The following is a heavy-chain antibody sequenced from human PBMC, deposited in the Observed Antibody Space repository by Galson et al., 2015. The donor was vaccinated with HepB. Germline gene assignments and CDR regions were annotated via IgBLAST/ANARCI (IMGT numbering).Heavy chain of an antibody. Sequence: TLSLTCTVSGGSISSYYWSWIRQPPGKGLEWIGYIYYSGSTNYNPSLKSRVTISVDTSKNQFSLKLSSVTAADTAVYYCARGKTTPLDYWGQGTLVTVSS. CDR1: GGSISSYY. CDR3: ARGKTTPLDY. J-gene: IGHJ4*02. D-gene: IGHD4-11*01. CDR2: IYYSGST. V-gene: IGHV4-59*01.